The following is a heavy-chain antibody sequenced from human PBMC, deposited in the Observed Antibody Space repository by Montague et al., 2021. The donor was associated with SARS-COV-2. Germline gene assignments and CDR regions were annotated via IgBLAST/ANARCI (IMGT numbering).Heavy chain of an antibody. CDR2: IYYTGSP. CDR3: ARRARCDIVVVVGDRHAFDI. D-gene: IGHD2-15*01. Sequence: SETLSLTCTVSGGSISSSSYYWGWIRQPPGKGLEWIGSIYYTGSPXYNPSLKSRVTISVDTSKNQFSLNLSSVTAADTAVYYCARRARCDIVVVVGDRHAFDIWGQGTMVTVSS. V-gene: IGHV4-39*01. CDR1: GGSISSSSYY. J-gene: IGHJ3*02.